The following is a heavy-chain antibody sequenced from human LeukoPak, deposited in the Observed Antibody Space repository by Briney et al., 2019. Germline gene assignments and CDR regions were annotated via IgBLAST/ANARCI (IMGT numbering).Heavy chain of an antibody. CDR3: ARVGAYSGYDSDAFDI. J-gene: IGHJ3*02. CDR2: IYHSGST. CDR1: GGSISSSNW. Sequence: SGTLSLTCAVSGGSISSSNWWSWGRQPPGKGLEWIGEIYHSGSTNYNPSLKRRVTISVDKSKNQFSLKLSSVTAADTAVYYCARVGAYSGYDSDAFDIWGQGTMVTVSS. V-gene: IGHV4-4*02. D-gene: IGHD5-12*01.